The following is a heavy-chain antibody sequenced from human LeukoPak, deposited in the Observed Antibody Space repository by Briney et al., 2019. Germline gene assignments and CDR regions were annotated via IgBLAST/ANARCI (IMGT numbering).Heavy chain of an antibody. Sequence: PGGSLRLSCAASGFTVSSNYMSWVRQAPGKGLEWVSVIYSGGSTYYADSVKGRFTISRDNSKNTLYLQMNSLRAEDTAVYYCARPLAAAGILGMDVWGQGTTVTVSS. CDR1: GFTVSSNY. CDR2: IYSGGST. CDR3: ARPLAAAGILGMDV. V-gene: IGHV3-53*01. D-gene: IGHD6-13*01. J-gene: IGHJ6*02.